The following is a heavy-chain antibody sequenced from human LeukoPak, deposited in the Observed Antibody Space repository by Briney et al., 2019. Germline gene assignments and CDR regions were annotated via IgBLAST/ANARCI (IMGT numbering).Heavy chain of an antibody. D-gene: IGHD3-22*01. V-gene: IGHV3-23*01. CDR3: AKEGYSDSSGAFDS. Sequence: PGGSLRLSCAASGFTFSSYAINWVRQAPGKGLEWVSGVTGRGGTTFYADSVRGRFTISRDNSKNTVYLQLNSLRAEDTAIYFCAKEGYSDSSGAFDSWGQGTLVTVSS. J-gene: IGHJ4*02. CDR1: GFTFSSYA. CDR2: VTGRGGTT.